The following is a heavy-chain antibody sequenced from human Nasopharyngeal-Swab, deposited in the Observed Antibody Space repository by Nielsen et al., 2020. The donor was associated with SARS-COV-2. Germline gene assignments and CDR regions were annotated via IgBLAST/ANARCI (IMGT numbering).Heavy chain of an antibody. CDR2: IYYSGST. J-gene: IGHJ6*03. Sequence: SETLSLTCTASGGSISSYYWSWIRKPPGKGLEWIGYIYYSGSTNYNPSLKSRVTISVDTSKNQFSLKLSSVTAADTAVYYCARGFEYGSGSYYRTYYYYYMDVWGKGTTVTVSS. D-gene: IGHD3-10*01. V-gene: IGHV4-59*01. CDR1: GGSISSYY. CDR3: ARGFEYGSGSYYRTYYYYYMDV.